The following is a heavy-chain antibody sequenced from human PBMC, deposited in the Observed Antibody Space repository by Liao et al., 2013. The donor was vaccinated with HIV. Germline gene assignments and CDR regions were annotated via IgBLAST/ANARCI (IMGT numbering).Heavy chain of an antibody. V-gene: IGHV4-34*12. CDR3: ARRRGLAYFDY. CDR2: IIHSGTT. D-gene: IGHD3/OR15-3a*01. CDR1: GGSFSEYY. J-gene: IGHJ4*02. Sequence: QVQLQQWGAGLLKPSETLSLTCAVYGGSFSEYYLTWIRQSPGKGLEWIGEIIHSGTTKYNPSLKSRVTISVDTSKNQFSLKLSSVTAADTAVYYCARRRGLAYFDYWGQGTLVTVSS.